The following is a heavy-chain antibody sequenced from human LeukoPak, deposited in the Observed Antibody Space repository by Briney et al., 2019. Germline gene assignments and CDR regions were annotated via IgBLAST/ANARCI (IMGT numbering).Heavy chain of an antibody. CDR1: GGSFSGYY. CDR3: ARISVVAGAFDI. D-gene: IGHD4-23*01. V-gene: IGHV4-34*01. CDR2: ISHSGST. Sequence: PSETLSLTCAVYGGSFSGYYWSWIRQPPGKGLEWIGEISHSGSTNYNPSLKSRVTISVDTSKNQFSLKLSSVTAADTAVYYCARISVVAGAFDIWGQGTMVTVSS. J-gene: IGHJ3*02.